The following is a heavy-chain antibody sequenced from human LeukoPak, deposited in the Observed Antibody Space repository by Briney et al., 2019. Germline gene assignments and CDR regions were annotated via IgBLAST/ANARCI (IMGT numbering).Heavy chain of an antibody. D-gene: IGHD3-10*01. Sequence: PEGSLRLSCAASGFTFSRYWMSWVRQAPGKGLEWVANIRQDGSEKHYLDSVKGRITISRDNAKNSLYLQMNSLRAEDTAVYYCAREARYYYGSGNYYSDGFDYWGQGTLVAVSS. CDR2: IRQDGSEK. CDR1: GFTFSRYW. CDR3: AREARYYYGSGNYYSDGFDY. V-gene: IGHV3-7*01. J-gene: IGHJ4*02.